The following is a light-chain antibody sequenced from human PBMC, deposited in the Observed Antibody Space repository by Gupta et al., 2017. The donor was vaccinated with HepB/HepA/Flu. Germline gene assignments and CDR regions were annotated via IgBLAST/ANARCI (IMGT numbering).Light chain of an antibody. Sequence: QSVLTQPPSTSGTPGPTVIISCSGRSSNIGINTVNWYQQLPGTAPKLLIYSNKQRPSGVPDRFSGYKSGTSASMTISGLQSEGEADYYCAAWDDRMTGPVFGGGTKVTVL. CDR2: SNK. CDR3: AAWDDRMTGPV. V-gene: IGLV1-44*01. J-gene: IGLJ3*02. CDR1: SSNIGINT.